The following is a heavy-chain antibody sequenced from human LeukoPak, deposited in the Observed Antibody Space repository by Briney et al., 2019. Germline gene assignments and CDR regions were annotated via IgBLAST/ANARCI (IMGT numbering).Heavy chain of an antibody. D-gene: IGHD2-15*01. CDR2: IYYSGST. V-gene: IGHV4-59*01. CDR1: GDSNSSYY. CDR3: AREHRYRSGGNCVYWFDP. Sequence: SETLSLSCTVSGDSNSSYYWSWIRQPPGKGLEWIGYIYYSGSTNYNPSLKSRVTISVDTSKNQFSLKLSSVTAADTAVYYCAREHRYRSGGNCVYWFDPWGQGTLVTVSS. J-gene: IGHJ5*02.